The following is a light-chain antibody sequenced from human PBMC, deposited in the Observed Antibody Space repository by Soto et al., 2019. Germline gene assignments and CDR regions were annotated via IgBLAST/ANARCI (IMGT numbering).Light chain of an antibody. CDR1: SSDVGGYNY. Sequence: QSALTQPPSASGSPGQSVTFSCTGTSSDVGGYNYVSWYQQHPGKAPKLIIYEVFKRPSGVPDRFSGSKSGNTASLTVSGLQAEDEADYYCSSYAGSNNLVFGGGTKLTVL. V-gene: IGLV2-8*01. J-gene: IGLJ2*01. CDR2: EVF. CDR3: SSYAGSNNLV.